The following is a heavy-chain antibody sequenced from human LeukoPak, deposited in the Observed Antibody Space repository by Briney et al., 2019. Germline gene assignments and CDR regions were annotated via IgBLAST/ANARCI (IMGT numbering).Heavy chain of an antibody. Sequence: ASVKVSCKTSGYTFRTYGISWVRQAPGQGLEWVGWISTYNGNTRYAQKVPDRVTLTTDTSTSTAYMDLRSLRSDNTAMYYCAREDRWLQFWGQGTLVTVSS. J-gene: IGHJ4*02. CDR1: GYTFRTYG. V-gene: IGHV1-18*01. CDR3: AREDRWLQF. D-gene: IGHD5-24*01. CDR2: ISTYNGNT.